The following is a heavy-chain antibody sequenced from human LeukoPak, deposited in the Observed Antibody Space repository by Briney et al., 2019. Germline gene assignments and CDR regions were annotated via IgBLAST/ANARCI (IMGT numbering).Heavy chain of an antibody. CDR3: ARRLRGVIQYYFDY. D-gene: IGHD3-10*01. V-gene: IGHV4-38-2*01. CDR1: GYSISSGYY. CDR2: IYHSGST. J-gene: IGHJ4*02. Sequence: PSETLSLTCAVSGYSISSGYYWGWIRQPPGKGLEWIGSIYHSGSTYYNPSLKSRVTISVDTSKNQFSLKLSSVTAVDTAVYYCARRLRGVIQYYFDYWGQGTLVTVSS.